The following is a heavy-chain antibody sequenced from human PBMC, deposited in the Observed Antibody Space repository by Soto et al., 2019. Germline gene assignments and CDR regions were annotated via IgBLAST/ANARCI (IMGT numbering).Heavy chain of an antibody. J-gene: IGHJ6*02. CDR1: GGPFSSYA. D-gene: IGHD6-13*01. CDR2: IIPIFGTA. V-gene: IGHV1-69*13. Sequence: SVKVSRKASGGPFSSYAISWVRQAPGQGLEWMGGIIPIFGTANYAQKFQGRVTITAKDSTSTAYVELSSLRSEDTAVYYWARPQQMVEVEYYYYYGMDVWGQGATVTVSS. CDR3: ARPQQMVEVEYYYYYGMDV.